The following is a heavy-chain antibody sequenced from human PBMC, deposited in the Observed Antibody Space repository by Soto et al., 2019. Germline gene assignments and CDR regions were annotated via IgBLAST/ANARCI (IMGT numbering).Heavy chain of an antibody. CDR1: GFTVSSNY. D-gene: IGHD6-6*01. V-gene: IGHV3-53*04. Sequence: GGSLRLSCAASGFTVSSNYMSWVRQAPGKGLEWVSVIYSGGSTYYADSVKGRFTISRHNSKNTLYLQMNSLRAEDTAVYYCARVTRQLGCPYYFDYWGQGTLVTVSS. CDR2: IYSGGST. CDR3: ARVTRQLGCPYYFDY. J-gene: IGHJ4*02.